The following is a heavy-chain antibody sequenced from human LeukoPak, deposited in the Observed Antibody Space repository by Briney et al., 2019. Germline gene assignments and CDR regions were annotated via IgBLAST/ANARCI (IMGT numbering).Heavy chain of an antibody. D-gene: IGHD3-22*01. CDR2: IHHTWGT. CDR3: ARGRKFITYYYDSSGYYYSY. Sequence: SETLSLTCAVAGDSINPIYRWSWVRQTPGQGLEWIGEIHHTWGTNYNPSLKGRATISEDRSKNQFSLKLTSVTAADTAVYYCARGRKFITYYYDSSGYYYSYWGQGTLVTVSS. V-gene: IGHV4-4*02. J-gene: IGHJ4*02. CDR1: GDSINPIYR.